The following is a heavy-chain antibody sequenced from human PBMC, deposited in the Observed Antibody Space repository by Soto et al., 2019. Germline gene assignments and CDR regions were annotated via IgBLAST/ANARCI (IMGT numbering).Heavy chain of an antibody. Sequence: QVQLVQSGGEVKRPGASVKVSCKTSGYTFSNYGITWVRQATGKPLEWLGWISLYSDGANYAQKFQGRVSMTTDTFTTTAYMELRSLRSDDTAVYYCARVVPGAEAWFGPWGQGTLVTVSS. CDR2: ISLYSDGA. CDR1: GYTFSNYG. CDR3: ARVVPGAEAWFGP. D-gene: IGHD2-2*01. V-gene: IGHV1-18*01. J-gene: IGHJ5*02.